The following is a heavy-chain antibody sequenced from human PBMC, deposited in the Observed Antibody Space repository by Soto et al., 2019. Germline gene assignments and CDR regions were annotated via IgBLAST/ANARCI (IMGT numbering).Heavy chain of an antibody. D-gene: IGHD4-4*01. CDR2: MNAKSGDT. Sequence: ASVKVSCKASGYTFSDFDINWLRQASGQGPEWMGWMNAKSGDTFFPQRFQGKFNMTWDTSLSTAYMEVGSLTSDDTAIYYCARGNPFNYAGFDVRGQGPTVTASS. V-gene: IGHV1-8*01. J-gene: IGHJ6*02. CDR1: GYTFSDFD. CDR3: ARGNPFNYAGFDV.